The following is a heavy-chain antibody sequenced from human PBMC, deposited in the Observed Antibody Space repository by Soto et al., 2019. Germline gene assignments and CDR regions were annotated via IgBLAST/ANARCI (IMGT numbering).Heavy chain of an antibody. V-gene: IGHV1-18*01. D-gene: IGHD2-2*02. J-gene: IGHJ3*02. Sequence: APVKVSCKPSGYTFTSSGISWVRQAPGQGLEWMGWISGYNGNTKYAQKFRGRVTMTTDTSTTTAYMEVRSLRADDTAVYYCARAPGYCNSTICYIDTFDIWGQGTMVTV. CDR1: GYTFTSSG. CDR3: ARAPGYCNSTICYIDTFDI. CDR2: ISGYNGNT.